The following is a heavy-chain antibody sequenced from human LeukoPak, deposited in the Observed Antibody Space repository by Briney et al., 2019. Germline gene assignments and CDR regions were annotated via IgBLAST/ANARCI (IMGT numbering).Heavy chain of an antibody. D-gene: IGHD3-22*01. CDR2: INHSGST. CDR1: GGSFSGYY. V-gene: IGHV4-34*01. CDR3: ARGWGWLLGFEYYFDY. Sequence: SETLSLTCAVYGGSFSGYYWSWIRQPPGKGLEWIGEINHSGSTNYNPSLKSRVTISVDTSKNQFSLKLSSVTAADTAVYYCARGWGWLLGFEYYFDYWGQGTLVTVSS. J-gene: IGHJ4*02.